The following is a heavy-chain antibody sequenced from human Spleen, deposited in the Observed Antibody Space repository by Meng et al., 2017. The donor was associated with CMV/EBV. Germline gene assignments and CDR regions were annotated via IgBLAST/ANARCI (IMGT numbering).Heavy chain of an antibody. D-gene: IGHD2-15*01. CDR2: IIPILGIA. V-gene: IGHV1-46*01. J-gene: IGHJ6*02. CDR3: ARPATQGIIYYYYGMDV. CDR1: GYTFTSYY. Sequence: ASVKVSCKASGYTFTSYYIHWVRQAPGQGLEWMGRIIPILGIANYAQKFQGRVTMTRDTSTSTVYMELSSLRSEDTAVYYCARPATQGIIYYYYGMDVWGQGTTVTVSS.